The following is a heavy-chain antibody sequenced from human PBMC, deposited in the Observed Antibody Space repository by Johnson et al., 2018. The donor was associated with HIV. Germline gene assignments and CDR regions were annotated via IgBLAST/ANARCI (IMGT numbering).Heavy chain of an antibody. J-gene: IGHJ3*02. CDR1: GFTFSSYG. CDR2: ISYDGSNK. CDR3: AKDNTVVITNVFDAFDI. V-gene: IGHV3-30*18. D-gene: IGHD2-21*01. Sequence: QEQLVESGGGVVQPGRSLRLSCAASGFTFSSYGMHWVRQAPGKGLEWVAVISYDGSNKYYADSVKGRFTISRDNSKNTLYLQMNSLRAEDTAVYYCAKDNTVVITNVFDAFDIWGQGTMVTVSS.